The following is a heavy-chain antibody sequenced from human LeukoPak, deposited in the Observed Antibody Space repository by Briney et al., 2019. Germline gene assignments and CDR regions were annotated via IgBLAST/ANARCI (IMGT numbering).Heavy chain of an antibody. J-gene: IGHJ5*02. Sequence: GGSLKISCKGSGYSFTSYWIGWVRQMPGKGLEWMGIIYPGDSDTRYSPSFQGQVTISADKSISTAYLQWSSLKASDTAMYYCARLDVVVVAATPIYWFDPWGQGTLVTVSS. V-gene: IGHV5-51*01. CDR3: ARLDVVVVAATPIYWFDP. CDR1: GYSFTSYW. D-gene: IGHD2-15*01. CDR2: IYPGDSDT.